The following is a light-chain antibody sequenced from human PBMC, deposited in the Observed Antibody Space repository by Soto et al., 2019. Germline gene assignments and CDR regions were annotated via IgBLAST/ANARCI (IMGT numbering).Light chain of an antibody. V-gene: IGLV2-11*01. CDR2: DVT. Sequence: QSALTQPHSVSGSPGQSVTIPCTGTSSDVGGYRYVSWYQQHPGKAPRLIIYDVTERPSGVPDRFSGSESGNTASLTISGLQAEDEADYYCCSYTGSYSYVFGIGTKLTVL. CDR3: CSYTGSYSYV. J-gene: IGLJ1*01. CDR1: SSDVGGYRY.